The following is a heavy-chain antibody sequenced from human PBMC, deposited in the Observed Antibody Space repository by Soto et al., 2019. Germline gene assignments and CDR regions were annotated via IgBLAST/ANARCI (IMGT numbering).Heavy chain of an antibody. D-gene: IGHD7-27*01. CDR2: ISGGGGAT. V-gene: IGHV3-23*01. CDR3: AKGLKNWGSLYFDY. Sequence: GGSLRPSCAASGFTFSSYAMNWVRQAPGKGLERVSGISGGGGATYFADSVKGRFTISRDNSKNSLYLQMNSLRAEDTAVYFCAKGLKNWGSLYFDYWGQGTLVTVSS. CDR1: GFTFSSYA. J-gene: IGHJ4*02.